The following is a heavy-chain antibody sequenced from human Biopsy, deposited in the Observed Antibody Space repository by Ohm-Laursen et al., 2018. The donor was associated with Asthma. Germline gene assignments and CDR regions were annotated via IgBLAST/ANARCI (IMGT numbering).Heavy chain of an antibody. CDR1: DFTFSTYG. J-gene: IGHJ4*02. Sequence: RSLRLSCTASDFTFSTYGMHWVRLAPGKGLEWVALISYDGKKKDYGDSAKGRFTISRDNSRNTLHLEMNSLRAEDTAVYFCAKEVFPGWELRRGPDSWGQGTLVTISS. D-gene: IGHD1-26*01. CDR3: AKEVFPGWELRRGPDS. V-gene: IGHV3-30*18. CDR2: ISYDGKKK.